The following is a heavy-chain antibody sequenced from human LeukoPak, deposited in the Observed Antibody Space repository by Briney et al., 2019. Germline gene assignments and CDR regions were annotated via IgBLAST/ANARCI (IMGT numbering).Heavy chain of an antibody. CDR3: ARDVGGSLDY. Sequence: GGSLRLSCAATGFSFSTYWMAWVRQAPGKGLEWVANIKGDESARHQADSVKGRFTISRDNAQRSVYLQMSRLRGEDTGVYYCARDVGGSLDYWSQGTLVTVSS. CDR1: GFSFSTYW. CDR2: IKGDESAR. V-gene: IGHV3-7*01. D-gene: IGHD1-26*01. J-gene: IGHJ4*02.